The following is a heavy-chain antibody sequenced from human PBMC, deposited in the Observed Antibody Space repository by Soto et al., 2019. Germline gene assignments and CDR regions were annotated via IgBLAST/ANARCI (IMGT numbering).Heavy chain of an antibody. Sequence: PSETLSFTCTVSGGSISPFYWSWVRQPPGKGLEWIGYLYYSGNTNYNPSLKSRVTISVDTSKNQFSLKLSSVTAADTAVYYCARXVSLGEYSSSWPNWFDPWGQGTLVTVSS. J-gene: IGHJ5*02. CDR1: GGSISPFY. CDR3: ARXVSLGEYSSSWPNWFDP. V-gene: IGHV4-59*01. CDR2: LYYSGNT. D-gene: IGHD6-13*01.